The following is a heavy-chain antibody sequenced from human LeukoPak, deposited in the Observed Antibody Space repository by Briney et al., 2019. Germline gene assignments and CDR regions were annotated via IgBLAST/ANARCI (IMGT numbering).Heavy chain of an antibody. CDR3: ARGGEYGDYYFDY. J-gene: IGHJ4*02. CDR2: IYSGGST. V-gene: IGHV3-53*04. CDR1: GFTVSSNY. D-gene: IGHD4-17*01. Sequence: GGSLRLSCAASGFTVSSNYMSWVRQAPGKGLEWVSVIYSGGSTYYADSVKGRFTIPRHNSKNTLYLQMNSLRAEDTAVYYCARGGEYGDYYFDYWGQGTLVTVSS.